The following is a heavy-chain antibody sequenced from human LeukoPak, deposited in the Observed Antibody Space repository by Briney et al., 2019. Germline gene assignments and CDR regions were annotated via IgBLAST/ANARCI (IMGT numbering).Heavy chain of an antibody. J-gene: IGHJ3*02. CDR3: ATSGVGGAFDI. CDR2: INHSGST. Sequence: PSETLSLTCAVYGGSFSGYYWSWIRQPPGKGLEWIGEINHSGSTNYNPSLKSRVTISVDTSKNQFSLKLSSVTAADTAVYYCATSGVGGAFDIWGQGTMVTVSS. D-gene: IGHD7-27*01. CDR1: GGSFSGYY. V-gene: IGHV4-34*01.